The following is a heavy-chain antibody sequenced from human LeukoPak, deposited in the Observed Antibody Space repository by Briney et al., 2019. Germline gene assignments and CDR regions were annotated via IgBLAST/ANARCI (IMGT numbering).Heavy chain of an antibody. V-gene: IGHV4-34*01. J-gene: IGHJ6*03. CDR3: AKRLRSYYYYMDA. CDR2: INHSGST. CDR1: GGSFSGYY. Sequence: SETLSLTCAVYGGSFSGYYWSWIRQPPGKGLEWIGEINHSGSTNYNPSLKSRVTISVDTSKNQFSLKLSSVTAADTAVYYCAKRLRSYYYYMDAWGKGTTVTVSS.